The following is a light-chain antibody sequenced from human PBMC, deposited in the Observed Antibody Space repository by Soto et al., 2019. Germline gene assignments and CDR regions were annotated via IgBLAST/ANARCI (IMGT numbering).Light chain of an antibody. V-gene: IGLV2-8*01. J-gene: IGLJ2*01. CDR1: SSDVGGYNY. CDR2: EVS. Sequence: QSVLTQPPSASGSPGQSVTISCTGTSSDVGGYNYVSWYQHHPGKAPKVMIFEVSKRPSGVPDRFSGSKSGNTASLTVSWLQAEDEADYYCSSYTGSNNYVVFGGGTKLTVL. CDR3: SSYTGSNNYVV.